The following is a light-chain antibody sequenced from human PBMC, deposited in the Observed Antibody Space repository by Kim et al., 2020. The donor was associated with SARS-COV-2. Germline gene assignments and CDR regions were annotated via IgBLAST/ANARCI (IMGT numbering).Light chain of an antibody. J-gene: IGLJ2*01. CDR2: DVT. CDR3: CSYAGSVV. Sequence: QSALTQPPSVSGSPGQSVTISCTGTSSDVGSYNYVSWYQQHPGKAPKLIIYDVTNRPSGVPDRFSGSKSGNTASLTISGLQAEDEADYYCCSYAGSVVFGGGTQLTVL. CDR1: SSDVGSYNY. V-gene: IGLV2-11*01.